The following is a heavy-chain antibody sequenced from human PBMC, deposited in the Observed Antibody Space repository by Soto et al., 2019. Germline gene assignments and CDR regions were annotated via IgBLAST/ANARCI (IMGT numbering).Heavy chain of an antibody. V-gene: IGHV3-23*01. CDR1: GFTFSSYA. D-gene: IGHD3-10*01. CDR3: ANSQVLRYGSGSYYQNFQH. CDR2: ISGSGGST. J-gene: IGHJ1*01. Sequence: EVQLLESGGGLVQPGGSLRLSCAASGFTFSSYAMSWVRQAPGKGLEWVSAISGSGGSTYYADSVKGRFTISRDNSKNTLYLQMNSLRAEDTAVYYCANSQVLRYGSGSYYQNFQHWGQGTLVTVSS.